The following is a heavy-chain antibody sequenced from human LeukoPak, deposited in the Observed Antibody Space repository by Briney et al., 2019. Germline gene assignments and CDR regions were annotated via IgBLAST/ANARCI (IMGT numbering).Heavy chain of an antibody. CDR3: AGETGNSDAFDI. J-gene: IGHJ3*02. D-gene: IGHD7-27*01. V-gene: IGHV6-1*01. CDR1: GDSVSSNNAA. CDR2: TYYRSKWFN. Sequence: SQTLSLTCDISGDSVSSNNAAWNWIRQSPSRGLEWLGRTYYRSKWFNDYAVYLKSRITINPDTSKNQLSLQLNSVTPDDTAVYYCAGETGNSDAFDIWGQGTMVTVSS.